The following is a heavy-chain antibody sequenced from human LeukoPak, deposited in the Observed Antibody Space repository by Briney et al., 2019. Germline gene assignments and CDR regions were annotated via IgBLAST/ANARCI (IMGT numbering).Heavy chain of an antibody. CDR3: ARAGVEVVAATAGDWFDP. J-gene: IGHJ5*02. V-gene: IGHV1-69*13. D-gene: IGHD2-15*01. Sequence: SVKVSCKASGGAFSSYAISWVRQAPGQGLEWMGGIIPIFGTANYAQKFQGRVTITADESTSTAYMELSSLRSEDTAVYYCARAGVEVVAATAGDWFDPWGQGTLVTVSS. CDR1: GGAFSSYA. CDR2: IIPIFGTA.